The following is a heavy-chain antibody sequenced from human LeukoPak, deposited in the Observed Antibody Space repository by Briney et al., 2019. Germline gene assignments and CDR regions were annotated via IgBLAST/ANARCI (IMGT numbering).Heavy chain of an antibody. CDR1: GGSFSGYY. J-gene: IGHJ4*02. CDR2: INHSGST. CDR3: ARDRRRLLFED. Sequence: SETLSLTCAVYGGSFSGYYWSWIRQPPGKGLEWIGEINHSGSTNYNPPLKSRVTISVDTSKNQFSLKLSSVTAADTAVYYCARDRRRLLFEDWGQGTLVTVSS. V-gene: IGHV4-34*01. D-gene: IGHD2-21*02.